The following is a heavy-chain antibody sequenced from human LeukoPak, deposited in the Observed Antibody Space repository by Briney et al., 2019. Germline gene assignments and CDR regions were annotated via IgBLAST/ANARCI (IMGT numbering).Heavy chain of an antibody. CDR1: GGSISSSSYY. CDR2: IYYSGST. J-gene: IGHJ6*03. CDR3: GAAAASYYYYYYYMDV. V-gene: IGHV4-39*07. D-gene: IGHD6-13*01. Sequence: SETLSLTCTVSGGSISSSSYYWGWIRQPPGKGLEWIGSIYYSGSTYYNPSLKSRVTISVDTSKNQFSLKLSSVTAADTAVYYCGAAAASYYYYYYYMDVWGKGTTVTVSS.